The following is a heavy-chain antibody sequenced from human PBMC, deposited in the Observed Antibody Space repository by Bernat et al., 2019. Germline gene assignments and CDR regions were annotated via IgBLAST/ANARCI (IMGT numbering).Heavy chain of an antibody. V-gene: IGHV3-64D*06. Sequence: EVQLVESGGGLVQPGGSLRLSCSASGFTFSSYAMHWVRQAPGKGLEYVSAISSNGGSTYYADSVKGRFTISRDNSKNTLYLQMNSLRAEDTAVYYCVKDSGIAAAYFDYWGQGTLVTVSS. J-gene: IGHJ4*02. CDR2: ISSNGGST. CDR1: GFTFSSYA. CDR3: VKDSGIAAAYFDY. D-gene: IGHD6-13*01.